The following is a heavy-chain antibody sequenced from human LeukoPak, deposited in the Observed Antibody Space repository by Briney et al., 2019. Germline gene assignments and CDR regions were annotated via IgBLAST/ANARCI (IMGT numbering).Heavy chain of an antibody. CDR2: FDPEDGET. CDR1: GYTLTELS. D-gene: IGHD6-19*01. CDR3: ARVLRIAVAGFNYYYYYMDV. V-gene: IGHV1-24*01. J-gene: IGHJ6*03. Sequence: GASVKVSCKVSGYTLTELSMHWVRQAPGKGLEWMGGFDPEDGETIYAQKFQGRVTMTRDTSISTAYMELSRLRSDDTAVYYCARVLRIAVAGFNYYYYYMDVWGKGTTVTVSS.